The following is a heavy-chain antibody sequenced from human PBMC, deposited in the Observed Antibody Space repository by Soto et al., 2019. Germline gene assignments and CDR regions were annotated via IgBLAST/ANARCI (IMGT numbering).Heavy chain of an antibody. Sequence: QVQLVQSGSESMQPGASVKVSCKGSGYNFNSHSINWLRQAPGQGLEWMGWINPNTGNPTYEKGFTGRFICSVDTSVSTVYLHIFSLKADDSAVYYCARDRASGSFDYWGQGTLGTVSS. CDR3: ARDRASGSFDY. V-gene: IGHV7-4-1*01. CDR2: INPNTGNP. J-gene: IGHJ4*02. D-gene: IGHD1-26*01. CDR1: GYNFNSHS.